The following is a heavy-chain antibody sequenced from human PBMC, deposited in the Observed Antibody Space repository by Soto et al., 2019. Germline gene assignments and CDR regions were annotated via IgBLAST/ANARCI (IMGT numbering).Heavy chain of an antibody. Sequence: QVQLVEYGGGVVQPGRSLRLSCAASGFTFSSYGMHWVRQAPGKGLEWVAVISYDGSNKYYADSVKGRFTISRDNSKNTLYLQMNSLRAEDTAVYYCAKSSPGYYYGMDVWGQGTTVTVSS. CDR1: GFTFSSYG. V-gene: IGHV3-30*18. CDR3: AKSSPGYYYGMDV. D-gene: IGHD3-10*01. J-gene: IGHJ6*02. CDR2: ISYDGSNK.